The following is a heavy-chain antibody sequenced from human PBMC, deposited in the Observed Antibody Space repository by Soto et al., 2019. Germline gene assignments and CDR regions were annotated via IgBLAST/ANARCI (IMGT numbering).Heavy chain of an antibody. CDR2: ISAYNGNT. V-gene: IGHV1-18*01. D-gene: IGHD2-2*01. CDR1: GYTFTSYG. J-gene: IGHJ5*02. Sequence: ASVKVSCKASGYTFTSYGISWVRQAPGQGLEWMGWISAYNGNTNYAQKLQGRVTMTTDTSTSTAYMELRSLRSDDTAVYYCARVFLSGYCSSTSCTFDPWGQGTLVTVSS. CDR3: ARVFLSGYCSSTSCTFDP.